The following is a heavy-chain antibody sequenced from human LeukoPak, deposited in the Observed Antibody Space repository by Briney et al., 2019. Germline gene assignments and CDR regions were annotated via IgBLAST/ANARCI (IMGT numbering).Heavy chain of an antibody. D-gene: IGHD1-1*01. CDR3: AKLHTTGTPNGDY. V-gene: IGHV3-30*02. CDR2: IRYDGSNK. Sequence: GGSLRLSCAASGFTFSSYGMHWVRQAPGKGLEWVAFIRYDGSNKYYADSVKGRFTISRDNSKNTLYLQMNSLRAKDTAVYYCAKLHTTGTPNGDYWGQGTLVTVSS. J-gene: IGHJ4*02. CDR1: GFTFSSYG.